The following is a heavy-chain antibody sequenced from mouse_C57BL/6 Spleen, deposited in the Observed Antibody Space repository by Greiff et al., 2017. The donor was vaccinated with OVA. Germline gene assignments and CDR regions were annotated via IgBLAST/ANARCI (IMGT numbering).Heavy chain of an antibody. V-gene: IGHV1-76*01. CDR1: GYTFTDYY. CDR3: ARPSSNYYGSSYGY. J-gene: IGHJ2*01. Sequence: VQLQQSGAELVRPGASVKLSCKASGYTFTDYYINWVKQRPGQGLEWIARIYPGSGNTYYNEKFKGKATLTAEKSSSTAYMQLSSLTSEDSAVYFCARPSSNYYGSSYGYWGQGTTLTVSS. D-gene: IGHD1-1*01. CDR2: IYPGSGNT.